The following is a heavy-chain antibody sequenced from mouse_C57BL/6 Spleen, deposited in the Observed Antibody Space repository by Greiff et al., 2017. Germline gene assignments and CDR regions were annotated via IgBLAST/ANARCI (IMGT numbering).Heavy chain of an antibody. J-gene: IGHJ4*01. V-gene: IGHV1-80*01. CDR3: ARVGTGAMDY. CDR1: GYAFSSYW. CDR2: IYPGDGDT. D-gene: IGHD4-1*01. Sequence: VQLVESGAELVKPGASVKISCKASGYAFSSYWMNWVKQRPGKGLEWIGQIYPGDGDTNYNGKFKGKATLTADKSSSTAYMQLSSLTSEDSAVYFCARVGTGAMDYWGQGTSVTVSS.